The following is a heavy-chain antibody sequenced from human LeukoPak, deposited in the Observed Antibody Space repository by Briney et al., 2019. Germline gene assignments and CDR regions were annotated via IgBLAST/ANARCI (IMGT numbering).Heavy chain of an antibody. Sequence: ASVKVSCKASGYTFTDSFIHWVRQAPGQGLEWMGWINPKTGGTHYAQKFQGRITLTRDTSISTAYMELSGLRSADTAIYYCATHSGNNFHFDYWGQGALVTVSS. CDR2: INPKTGGT. CDR3: ATHSGNNFHFDY. D-gene: IGHD1-26*01. CDR1: GYTFTDSF. V-gene: IGHV1-2*02. J-gene: IGHJ4*02.